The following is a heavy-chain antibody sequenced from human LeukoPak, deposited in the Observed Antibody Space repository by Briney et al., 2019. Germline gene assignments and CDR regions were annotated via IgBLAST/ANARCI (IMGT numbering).Heavy chain of an antibody. Sequence: ASVKVSCKASGGTFSSYAISWVRQAPGQGLEWMGRIVPILGIANYAQKFQGRVTITADKSTSTAYMELSSLRSEDTAVYYCVRLGKTSPFDPWGQGTLVAVSS. D-gene: IGHD7-27*01. CDR3: VRLGKTSPFDP. CDR1: GGTFSSYA. CDR2: IVPILGIA. V-gene: IGHV1-69*04. J-gene: IGHJ5*02.